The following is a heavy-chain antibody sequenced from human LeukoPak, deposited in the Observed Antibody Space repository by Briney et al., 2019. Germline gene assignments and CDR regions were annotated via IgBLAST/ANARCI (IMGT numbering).Heavy chain of an antibody. D-gene: IGHD5-18*01. Sequence: GASVKVSCKASGYTFTSYAIHWVRQAPGQGLEWMGGIVPILGTANYAQKFQGRVTITADDSTGTAYMELTSLRSADTAVYYCARSQGYSYGSSYWGQGTLVTVSS. CDR2: IVPILGTA. CDR3: ARSQGYSYGSSY. V-gene: IGHV1-69*13. J-gene: IGHJ4*02. CDR1: GYTFTSYA.